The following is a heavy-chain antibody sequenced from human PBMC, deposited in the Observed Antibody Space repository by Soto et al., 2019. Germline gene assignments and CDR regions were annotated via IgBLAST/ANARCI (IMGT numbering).Heavy chain of an antibody. V-gene: IGHV3-23*01. CDR2: IGASGERT. CDR1: GLTFSNYA. D-gene: IGHD2-2*01. CDR3: AKGGTTSSTWDY. J-gene: IGHJ4*02. Sequence: EVQLLESGGGLVQPGGSLRLSCAGSGLTFSNYAMSWVRQAPGKGLEWVSAIGASGERTYYADSVKGRFTISGDYSKNTLYLQLNSLRPEDTAVYYCAKGGTTSSTWDYWGQGTLVTVSS.